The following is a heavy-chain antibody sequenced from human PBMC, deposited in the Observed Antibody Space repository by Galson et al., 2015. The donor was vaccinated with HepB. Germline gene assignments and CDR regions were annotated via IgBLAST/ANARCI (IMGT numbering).Heavy chain of an antibody. Sequence: AISGSGGSTYYADSVKGRFTISRDNSKNTLYLQMNSLRAEDTAVYYCAKDLWVAATPHYWGQGTLVTVSS. V-gene: IGHV3-23*01. CDR3: AKDLWVAATPHY. J-gene: IGHJ4*02. D-gene: IGHD2-15*01. CDR2: ISGSGGST.